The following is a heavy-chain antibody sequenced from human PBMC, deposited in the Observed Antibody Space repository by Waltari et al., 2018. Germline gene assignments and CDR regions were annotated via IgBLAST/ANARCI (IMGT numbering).Heavy chain of an antibody. CDR1: GGSISSYY. J-gene: IGHJ2*01. Sequence: QVQLQESGPGLEKPSETLSLTCTVSGGSISSYYWSWLRQPPGKGMEWIGYIYYSGSTNYNPSLKSRVTISVDTSKNQFSLKLSSVTAADTAVYYCARAPNYDFWSGYYPLGYFDLWGRGTLVTVSS. CDR2: IYYSGST. V-gene: IGHV4-59*01. D-gene: IGHD3-3*01. CDR3: ARAPNYDFWSGYYPLGYFDL.